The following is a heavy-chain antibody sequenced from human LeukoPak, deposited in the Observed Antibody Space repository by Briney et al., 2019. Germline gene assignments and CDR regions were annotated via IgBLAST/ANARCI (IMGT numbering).Heavy chain of an antibody. V-gene: IGHV3-74*01. CDR2: INTDGSGT. J-gene: IGHJ4*02. CDR1: GFTFSSYW. CDR3: AREYSSSSGRFYDY. Sequence: PGGSLRLSCAASGFTFSSYWIHWVRQAPGKGLVWVSRINTDGSGTTYADSAKGRFTISRDNAKSTLYLQMNSLRAEDTAVYYCAREYSSSSGRFYDYWGQGTLVTVSS. D-gene: IGHD6-6*01.